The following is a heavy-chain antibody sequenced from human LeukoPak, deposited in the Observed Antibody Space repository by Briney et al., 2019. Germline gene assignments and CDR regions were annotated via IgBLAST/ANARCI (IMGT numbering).Heavy chain of an antibody. CDR1: GGTFSSYA. J-gene: IGHJ4*02. CDR2: IIPIFGTA. CDR3: AREGVATISGALDY. Sequence: SVKVSCKASGGTFSSYAISWVRQAPGQGLEWMGGIIPIFGTANYAQKFQGRVTITADKSTSTAYMELSSLRSVDTAVYYCAREGVATISGALDYWGQGTLVTVSS. D-gene: IGHD5-12*01. V-gene: IGHV1-69*06.